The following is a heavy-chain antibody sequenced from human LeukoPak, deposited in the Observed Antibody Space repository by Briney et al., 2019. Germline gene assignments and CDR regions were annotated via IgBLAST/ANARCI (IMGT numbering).Heavy chain of an antibody. CDR2: ISGNGGRT. J-gene: IGHJ3*02. V-gene: IGHV3-23*01. Sequence: PGGSLRLSCAASGFSFSSYAMSWVRQAPGKGPEWVSFISGNGGRTDYAESVKGRFTISRDNSKNTLYLQMNSLRDEDTAAYYCAKDPNGDYVGTFDMWGRGTMVTVSS. D-gene: IGHD4-17*01. CDR3: AKDPNGDYVGTFDM. CDR1: GFSFSSYA.